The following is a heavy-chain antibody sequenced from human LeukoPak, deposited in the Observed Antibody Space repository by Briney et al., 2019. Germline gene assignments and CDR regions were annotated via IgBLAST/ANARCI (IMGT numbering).Heavy chain of an antibody. CDR1: GYTFTGYY. CDR3: ARDSRYYDFWSGYNSSPGWFDP. J-gene: IGHJ5*02. CDR2: INPNSGGT. Sequence: ASVKVSCKASGYTFTGYYMHWVRQAPGQGLEWMGWINPNSGGTNYAQKFQGRVTMTRDTSISTAYMELSRLRSDDTVVYYCARDSRYYDFWSGYNSSPGWFDPWGQGTLVTVSS. V-gene: IGHV1-2*02. D-gene: IGHD3-3*01.